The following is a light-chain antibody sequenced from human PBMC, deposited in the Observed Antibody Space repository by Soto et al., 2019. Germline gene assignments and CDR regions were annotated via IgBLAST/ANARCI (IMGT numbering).Light chain of an antibody. CDR1: QSISSW. CDR3: QQYNSYSGT. CDR2: DAS. V-gene: IGKV1-5*01. Sequence: GDGVTIPCRASQSISSWLAWYQQKPGKAPNLLIFDASSLESGVPSRFSGSGSGTEFTLTISSLQPDDFATYYCQQYNSYSGTFAQGTKVDIK. J-gene: IGKJ1*01.